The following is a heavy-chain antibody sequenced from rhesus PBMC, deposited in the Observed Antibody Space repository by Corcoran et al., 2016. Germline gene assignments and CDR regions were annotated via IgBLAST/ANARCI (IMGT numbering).Heavy chain of an antibody. J-gene: IGHJ4*01. Sequence: QGQLQESGPGLVKPSEILAVTCAGSGGSNSSSYWCWSRQDTGKGLDWIGYIYGSVKGPNYHPSLQRRVTLSVCTSKNPFSLQLNSVTAAGTAVYYCAHEDWNDYLDYWGQGVLVTVSS. V-gene: IGHV4-169*02. D-gene: IGHD1-7*02. CDR2: IYGSVKGP. CDR1: GGSNSSSY. CDR3: AHEDWNDYLDY.